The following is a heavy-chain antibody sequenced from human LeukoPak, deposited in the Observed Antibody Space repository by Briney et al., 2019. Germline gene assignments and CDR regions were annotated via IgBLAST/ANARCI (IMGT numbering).Heavy chain of an antibody. J-gene: IGHJ4*02. CDR1: GFTVSSNY. V-gene: IGHV3-23*01. D-gene: IGHD6-19*01. CDR2: ISFDGSDA. Sequence: GGSLRLSCAASGFTVSSNYMSWVRQAPGKGLVWVSCISFDGSDATYADSVKGRFTISRDNSKNTLYLQMNSLRAEDTAVYYCAKEGDSSGWSPFDYWGQGTLVTASS. CDR3: AKEGDSSGWSPFDY.